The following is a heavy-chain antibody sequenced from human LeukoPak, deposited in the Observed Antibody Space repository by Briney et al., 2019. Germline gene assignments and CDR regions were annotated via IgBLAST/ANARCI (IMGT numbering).Heavy chain of an antibody. J-gene: IGHJ4*02. CDR2: INHSGST. Sequence: SETLSLTCAVYGGSFSGYYWSWIRQPPGKGLEWIGEINHSGSTNYNPSLKSRVTISVDTSKNQFSLELSSVTAADTAVYYCASRTYYYDSSGYSPFDYWGQGTLVTVSS. D-gene: IGHD3-22*01. CDR1: GGSFSGYY. CDR3: ASRTYYYDSSGYSPFDY. V-gene: IGHV4-34*01.